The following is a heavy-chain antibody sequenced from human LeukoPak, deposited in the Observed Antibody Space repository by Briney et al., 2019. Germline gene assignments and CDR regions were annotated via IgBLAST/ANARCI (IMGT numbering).Heavy chain of an antibody. D-gene: IGHD3-10*01. CDR3: ARHGGTMVRATGAFDI. CDR1: GGSISSSSYY. CDR2: IYYSGRT. J-gene: IGHJ3*02. V-gene: IGHV4-39*01. Sequence: SGTLSLTCTVSGGSISSSSYYWGWIRQPPGKGLEWIGSIYYSGRTYYNASLKSRVTISVDTSKKQFSLKLSSVTAADTAVYYCARHGGTMVRATGAFDIWGQGTMVTVSS.